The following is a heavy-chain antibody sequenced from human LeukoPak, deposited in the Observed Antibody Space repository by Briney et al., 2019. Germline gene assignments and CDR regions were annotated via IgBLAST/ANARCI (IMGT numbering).Heavy chain of an antibody. Sequence: ASVKVSCKASGYTFTSYDINWVRQATGQGLEWMGWMNPNSGNTGYAQKFQGRVTITRNTSISTAYMELSSLRSEDTAVYYCARAFWTESLSYYYYMDVWGKGTTVTVSS. CDR1: GYTFTSYD. CDR2: MNPNSGNT. CDR3: ARAFWTESLSYYYYMDV. D-gene: IGHD3/OR15-3a*01. J-gene: IGHJ6*03. V-gene: IGHV1-8*03.